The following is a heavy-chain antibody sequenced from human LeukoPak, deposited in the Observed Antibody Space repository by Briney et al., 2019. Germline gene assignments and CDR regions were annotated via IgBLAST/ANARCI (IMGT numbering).Heavy chain of an antibody. J-gene: IGHJ1*01. CDR3: ARAYCGGDCYSPLYFQH. V-gene: IGHV1-46*01. Sequence: GASVKVSCKASGYTFTSYYMHWVRQAPGQGLEWMGIINPSGGSTSYAQKFQGRVTMTRDMSTSTVYMELSSLRSEDTAVYYCARAYCGGDCYSPLYFQHWGQGTLVTVSS. CDR1: GYTFTSYY. CDR2: INPSGGST. D-gene: IGHD2-21*02.